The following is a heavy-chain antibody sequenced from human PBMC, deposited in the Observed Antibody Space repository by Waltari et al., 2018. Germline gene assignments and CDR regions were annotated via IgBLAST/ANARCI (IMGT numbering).Heavy chain of an antibody. J-gene: IGHJ4*02. D-gene: IGHD1-26*01. CDR3: ARPVGSGSYHAAGGNFDY. Sequence: QVQLVASGGGVVQPGRSLRLSCAASGFTFISYAMHGVRQAPGTRLEGVAVISYDGSNKYYADSVKGRFTIARDNSKNTLYLQMNSLRAEDTAVYYCARPVGSGSYHAAGGNFDYWGQGTLVTVSS. V-gene: IGHV3-30-3*01. CDR1: GFTFISYA. CDR2: ISYDGSNK.